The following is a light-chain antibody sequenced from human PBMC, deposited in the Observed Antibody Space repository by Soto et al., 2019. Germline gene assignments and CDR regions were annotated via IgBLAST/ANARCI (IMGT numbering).Light chain of an antibody. CDR3: AAWDDSLSGPV. Sequence: QSVLTQPPSASGTPGPRVTISCSGRRSNIGTNYVYWYQQFPGTAPKLLIYRNSHRPSGVPDRFSGSKSGTSASLAISGLRSDDEADYYCAAWDDSLSGPVFGGGTKLTVL. CDR2: RNS. CDR1: RSNIGTNY. J-gene: IGLJ3*02. V-gene: IGLV1-47*02.